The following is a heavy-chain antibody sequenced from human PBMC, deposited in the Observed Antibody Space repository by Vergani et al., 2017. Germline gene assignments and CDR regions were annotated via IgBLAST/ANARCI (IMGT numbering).Heavy chain of an antibody. CDR2: IWYDGSNK. V-gene: IGHV3-33*01. CDR3: ARGSMLPTLPGSGWYGY. CDR1: GFTFSSYG. Sequence: QVQLVESGGGVVQPGRSLRLSCAASGFTFSSYGMHWVRQAPGKGLEWVAVIWYDGSNKYYADSVKGRFTISRDNSKNTLYLQMNSLRAEDTAVYYCARGSMLPTLPGSGWYGYWGQGTLVTVSS. D-gene: IGHD6-19*01. J-gene: IGHJ4*02.